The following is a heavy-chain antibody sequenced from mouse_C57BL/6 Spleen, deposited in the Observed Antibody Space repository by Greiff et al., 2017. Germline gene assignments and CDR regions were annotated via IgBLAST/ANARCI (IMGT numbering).Heavy chain of an antibody. D-gene: IGHD1-1*01. V-gene: IGHV5-4*03. CDR2: ISDGGSYT. CDR1: GFTFSSYA. Sequence: EVMLVESGGGLVKPGGSLKLSCAASGFTFSSYAMSWVRQTPEKRLEWVATISDGGSYTYYPDNVKGRFTISRDNAKNNLYLQMSHLKSEDTAMYYCARNVFYYGSSDSFAYWGQGTPVTVSA. CDR3: ARNVFYYGSSDSFAY. J-gene: IGHJ3*01.